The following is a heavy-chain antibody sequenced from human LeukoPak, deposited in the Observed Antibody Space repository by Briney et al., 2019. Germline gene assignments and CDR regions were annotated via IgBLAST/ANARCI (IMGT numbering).Heavy chain of an antibody. CDR1: GYTFTSYD. D-gene: IGHD3-3*01. CDR2: MNPNSGNT. J-gene: IGHJ5*02. Sequence: ASVKVSCKASGYTFTSYDINWVRQATGQGLEWMGWMNPNSGNTGYAQKFQGRVTITRNTSISTAYMELSSLRSEDTAVYYCARDGSTIFGVVIGDNWFDPWGQGTLVTVSS. V-gene: IGHV1-8*03. CDR3: ARDGSTIFGVVIGDNWFDP.